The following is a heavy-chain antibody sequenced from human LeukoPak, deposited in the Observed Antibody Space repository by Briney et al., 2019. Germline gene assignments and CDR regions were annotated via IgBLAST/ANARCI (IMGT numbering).Heavy chain of an antibody. V-gene: IGHV3-21*01. J-gene: IGHJ3*02. D-gene: IGHD2-2*01. CDR3: AKYRRQGTSCCDAFDI. Sequence: GGSLRLSCTAPGFTFSTYSMNWVRQAPGRGLEWASSISSSGDYIYYADSLKGRFAISRDNAKNSLYLQMNSLRAEDTAVYYCAKYRRQGTSCCDAFDIWGQGTMVTVSS. CDR1: GFTFSTYS. CDR2: ISSSGDYI.